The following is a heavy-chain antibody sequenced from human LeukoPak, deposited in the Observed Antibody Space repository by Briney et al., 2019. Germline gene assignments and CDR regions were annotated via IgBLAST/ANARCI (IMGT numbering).Heavy chain of an antibody. J-gene: IGHJ4*02. CDR3: ARALAVASYFDY. CDR2: IYSGGST. D-gene: IGHD6-19*01. V-gene: IGHV3-53*01. CDR1: GFTVSGNY. Sequence: GGSLRLSCTASGFTVSGNYMSWVRQAPGKGLEWVSVIYSGGSTYYADSVKGRFTISRDNSKNTLYLQMNSLRAEDTAVYYCARALAVASYFDYWGQGTLVTVSS.